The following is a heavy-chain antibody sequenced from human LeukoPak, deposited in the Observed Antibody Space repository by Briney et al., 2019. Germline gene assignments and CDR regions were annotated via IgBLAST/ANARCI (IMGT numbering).Heavy chain of an antibody. D-gene: IGHD1-20*01. CDR1: GFTFSSYW. CDR2: IKPDGSGE. CDR3: AKGITGNVGFDH. J-gene: IGHJ4*02. V-gene: IGHV3-7*01. Sequence: PGGSLRLSCAASGFTFSSYWMSWVRQAPGKGLEWVGYIKPDGSGESYMDSVKGRSTISRDNTKNSLFLQMNSLRAEDTAMYYCAKGITGNVGFDHWGQGTLVTVSS.